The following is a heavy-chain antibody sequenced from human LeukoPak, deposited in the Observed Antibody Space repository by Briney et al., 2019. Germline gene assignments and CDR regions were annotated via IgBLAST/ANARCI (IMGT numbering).Heavy chain of an antibody. Sequence: GGSLRLSCAASGFTFSSYGMHWVRQAPGKGLEWVAVIWYDGSNKYYADSVKGRFTISRDNSKNTLYLQMNSLRAEDTAVYYCARAAYDSSGFTIDYWGQGTLVTVSS. V-gene: IGHV3-30*19. CDR3: ARAAYDSSGFTIDY. J-gene: IGHJ4*02. D-gene: IGHD3-22*01. CDR1: GFTFSSYG. CDR2: IWYDGSNK.